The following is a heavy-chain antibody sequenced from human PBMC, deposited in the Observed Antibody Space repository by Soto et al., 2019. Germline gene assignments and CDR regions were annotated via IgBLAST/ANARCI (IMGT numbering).Heavy chain of an antibody. CDR1: GFTFSNYY. V-gene: IGHV3-7*03. D-gene: IGHD3-9*01. Sequence: EVRLVESGGGLVQPGGSLRLSCAASGFTFSNYYMTWVRQAPGKGLEWVASIKYDGNEQNYVDSVKGRFTISRDNAKNSLYLQMNSRRPEDTALYYCSRENWFQDYWGQGTLVTVSS. J-gene: IGHJ4*02. CDR2: IKYDGNEQ. CDR3: SRENWFQDY.